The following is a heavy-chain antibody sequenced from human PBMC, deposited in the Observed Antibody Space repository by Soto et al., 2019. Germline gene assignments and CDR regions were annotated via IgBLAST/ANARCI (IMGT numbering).Heavy chain of an antibody. D-gene: IGHD2-2*01. CDR1: GFTFSSYE. J-gene: IGHJ4*02. CDR2: ISYSGSNI. V-gene: IGHV3-48*03. Sequence: EVQVVESGGGLVQPGGSLRLSCTAAGFTFSSYEMNWVRQAPRKGLEWVSYISYSGSNIYYADSVKGRFTISRDNAKNSLYLQMNSLGAEDTAVYYCARGPQFPDIEVIPGAVDDWGQGTLVTVSS. CDR3: ARGPQFPDIEVIPGAVDD.